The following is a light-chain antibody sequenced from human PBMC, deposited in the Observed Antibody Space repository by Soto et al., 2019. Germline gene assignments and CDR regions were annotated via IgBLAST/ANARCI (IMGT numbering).Light chain of an antibody. J-gene: IGLJ3*02. CDR3: SSYTGSSTWV. CDR2: EVS. CDR1: SSDVGGYNY. V-gene: IGLV2-14*01. Sequence: QSALTQPASVSGSPGQSIALSCTGTSSDVGGYNYVSWYQQHPGKAPKLMIYEVSNRPSGVSNRFSGSKSGNTASLTISGIQAEDEADYYCSSYTGSSTWVFGGGTKLTVL.